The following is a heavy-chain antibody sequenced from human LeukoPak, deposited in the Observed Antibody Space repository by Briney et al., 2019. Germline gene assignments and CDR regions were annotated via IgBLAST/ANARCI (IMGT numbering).Heavy chain of an antibody. Sequence: SETLSLTCTVSGGAISSSDYYWGWIRQPPGKGLEWIGYVYYSGSTNYNPSLKSRVTISVDTSKKQFSLKLSSATAADTAVYYCARVLDLSKRGLDAFDIWGQGTMVTVSS. CDR1: GGAISSSDYY. CDR3: ARVLDLSKRGLDAFDI. V-gene: IGHV4-61*08. CDR2: VYYSGST. D-gene: IGHD3-16*01. J-gene: IGHJ3*02.